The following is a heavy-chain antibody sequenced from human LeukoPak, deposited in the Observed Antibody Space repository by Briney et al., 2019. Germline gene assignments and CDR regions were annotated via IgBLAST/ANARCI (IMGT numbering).Heavy chain of an antibody. CDR1: GFTFSSYE. D-gene: IGHD2/OR15-2a*01. Sequence: GGSLRLSCAASGFTFSSYELYWVRQAPGKGLEWISYISSSSTIIKYADSVRGRFTISRDDARESLYLQMSSLRADDTAIYYCGACRQYFGAFDIWGQGILVTVSS. CDR3: GACRQYFGAFDI. J-gene: IGHJ3*02. CDR2: ISSSSTII. V-gene: IGHV3-48*03.